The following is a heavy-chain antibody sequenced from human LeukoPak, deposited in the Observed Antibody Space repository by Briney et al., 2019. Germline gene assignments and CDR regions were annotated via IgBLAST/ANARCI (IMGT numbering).Heavy chain of an antibody. CDR2: ISGRSGST. CDR1: GFIFSNYA. Sequence: PGGSLRLSCAASGFIFSNYAMYWVRQAPGKGLEWVSAISGRSGSTYYADSVKGRFTISRDSSKNTLYLQMNSLRADDTAVYYCAKWGDYDVLTGYCVSDFWGQGTLVTVSS. J-gene: IGHJ4*02. D-gene: IGHD3-9*01. V-gene: IGHV3-23*01. CDR3: AKWGDYDVLTGYCVSDF.